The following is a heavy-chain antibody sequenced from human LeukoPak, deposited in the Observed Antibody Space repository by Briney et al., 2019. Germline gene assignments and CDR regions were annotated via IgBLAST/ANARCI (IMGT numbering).Heavy chain of an antibody. Sequence: GGSLRLSCAASGFTFSSYAMSWVRQAPGKGLEWVSGISGSGGSTYYADSVKGRFTISRDNSKNSLYLQMNSLRAEDTAVYYCARKTNYYGSGSYKGVDYWGQGTLVTVSS. CDR3: ARKTNYYGSGSYKGVDY. D-gene: IGHD3-10*01. V-gene: IGHV3-23*01. CDR2: ISGSGGST. J-gene: IGHJ4*02. CDR1: GFTFSSYA.